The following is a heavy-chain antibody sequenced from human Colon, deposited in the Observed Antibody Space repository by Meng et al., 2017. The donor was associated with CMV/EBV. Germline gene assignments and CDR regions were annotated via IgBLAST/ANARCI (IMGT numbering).Heavy chain of an antibody. CDR1: SGSMSTYY. J-gene: IGHJ4*02. CDR2: IYYSGSI. V-gene: IGHV4-59*01. D-gene: IGHD2-2*01. Sequence: SETLSLTCIVSSGSMSTYYWSWIRQPPGKGLEWIGYIYYSGSIFYNPSLKTRVIISVDSSKTQFSLNLGSVTAADTAVYYCARADCSSSTCLFDSWGQGTLVTVSS. CDR3: ARADCSSSTCLFDS.